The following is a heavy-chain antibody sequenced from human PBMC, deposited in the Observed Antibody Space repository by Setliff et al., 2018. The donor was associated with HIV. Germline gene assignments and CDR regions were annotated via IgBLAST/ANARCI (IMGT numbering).Heavy chain of an antibody. CDR3: ATWRVYYYYMDV. J-gene: IGHJ6*03. CDR2: IYTSGST. V-gene: IGHV4-61*09. Sequence: SETLSLTCTVSGGSISSGSYYWSWIRQPAGKGLEWIGHIYTSGSTNYNPSLKSRVTISVDTSKNQFSLKLSSETAADTAVYYCATWRVYYYYMDVWGKGTTVTVSS. CDR1: GGSISSGSYY. D-gene: IGHD3-3*01.